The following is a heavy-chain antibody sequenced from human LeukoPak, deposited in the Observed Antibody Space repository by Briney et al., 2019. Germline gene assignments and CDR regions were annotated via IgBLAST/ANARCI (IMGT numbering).Heavy chain of an antibody. CDR3: ATTGPGYYYGTDV. J-gene: IGHJ6*02. D-gene: IGHD4-11*01. Sequence: SETLSLTCSVSGGSISSSDHYWGWIRQPPGKGLEWIGSIHHGGNTYYNPSLKSRVTMSVDTSKTQFSLKLSSVTAADTAVYYCATTGPGYYYGTDVWGQGTTVTVSS. CDR2: IHHGGNT. V-gene: IGHV4-39*01. CDR1: GGSISSSDHY.